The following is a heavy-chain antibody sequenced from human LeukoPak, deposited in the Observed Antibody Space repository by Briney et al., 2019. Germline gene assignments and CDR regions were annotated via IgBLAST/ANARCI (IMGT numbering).Heavy chain of an antibody. J-gene: IGHJ6*02. Sequence: SQTLSLTCAISGDSVSSNSAAWNWIRQSPSTGLEWLGRTYYRSKWYNDYAVSVKSRITINPDTSKNQFSLQMNSVTPEDTAVYFCARGGYYGLAVWGQGTTVTVSS. D-gene: IGHD2-15*01. CDR1: GDSVSSNSAA. CDR3: ARGGYYGLAV. CDR2: TYYRSKWYN. V-gene: IGHV6-1*01.